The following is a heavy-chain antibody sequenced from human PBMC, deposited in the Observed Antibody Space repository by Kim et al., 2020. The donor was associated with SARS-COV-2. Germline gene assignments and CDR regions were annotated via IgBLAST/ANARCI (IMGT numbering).Heavy chain of an antibody. D-gene: IGHD6-19*01. J-gene: IGHJ5*02. V-gene: IGHV3-33*01. CDR3: ARDGRLYSSGWYGGYLNWFDP. CDR2: IWYDGSNK. Sequence: GGSLRLSCAASGFTFSSYGMHWVRQAPGKGLEWVAVIWYDGSNKYYADSVKGRFTISRDNSKNTLYLQMNSLRAEDTAVYYCARDGRLYSSGWYGGYLNWFDPWGQGTLVTVSS. CDR1: GFTFSSYG.